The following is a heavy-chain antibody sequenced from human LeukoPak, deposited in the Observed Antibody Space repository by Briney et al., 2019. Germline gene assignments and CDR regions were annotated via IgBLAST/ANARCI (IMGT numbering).Heavy chain of an antibody. D-gene: IGHD3-22*01. CDR2: INPNSGGT. J-gene: IGHJ2*01. Sequence: GASVKVSCKASGYTFTSYDITWVRLAAGQGLEWMGWINPNSGGTNYAQKFQGRVTMTRDTSISTAYMELSRLRSDDTAVYYCARDSNYYDSSGSYWYFDLWGRGTLVTVSS. CDR1: GYTFTSYD. V-gene: IGHV1-2*02. CDR3: ARDSNYYDSSGSYWYFDL.